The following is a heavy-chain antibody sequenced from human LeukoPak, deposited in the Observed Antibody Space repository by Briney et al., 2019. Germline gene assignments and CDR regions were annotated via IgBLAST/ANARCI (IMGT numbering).Heavy chain of an antibody. V-gene: IGHV3-20*04. J-gene: IGHJ4*02. CDR3: ARDGTYYYDSSGYYPYYFDY. D-gene: IGHD3-22*01. CDR2: INWNGGST. Sequence: GGSLRLSCAASGFTFDDYGMSWVRQAPGKGLEWVSGINWNGGSTGYADSVKGRFTISRDNAKNSLYLQMNSLRAEDTALYYCARDGTYYYDSSGYYPYYFDYWGQGTLVTVSS. CDR1: GFTFDDYG.